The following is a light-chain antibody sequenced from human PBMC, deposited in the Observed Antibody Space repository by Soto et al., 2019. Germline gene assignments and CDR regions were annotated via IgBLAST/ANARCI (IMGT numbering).Light chain of an antibody. CDR3: QQYNSYSWT. CDR2: DAS. Sequence: DIKMTKSPSTLSASVGDRVTITCRASQSISSWLAWYQQKPGKAPKLLIYDASNLESGVPSRFSGSGSGTEFTLTISSLQPDDFATYYCQQYNSYSWTFGQGTNV. J-gene: IGKJ1*01. V-gene: IGKV1-5*01. CDR1: QSISSW.